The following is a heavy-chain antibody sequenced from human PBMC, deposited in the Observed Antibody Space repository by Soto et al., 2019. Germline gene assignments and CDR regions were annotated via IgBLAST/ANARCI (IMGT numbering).Heavy chain of an antibody. CDR1: GGSFSGYY. D-gene: IGHD3-9*01. Sequence: SETLSLTCAVYGGSFSGYYWSWIRQPPGKGLEWIGEINHSGSTNYNPSLKSRVTISVDTSKNQFSLKLSSVTAADTAVYYCARVINYYFFCFVYFDPPPPLRPSYFDYGGQGTLVTFPS. V-gene: IGHV4-34*01. CDR3: ARVINYYFFCFVYFDPPPPLRPSYFDY. J-gene: IGHJ4*02. CDR2: INHSGST.